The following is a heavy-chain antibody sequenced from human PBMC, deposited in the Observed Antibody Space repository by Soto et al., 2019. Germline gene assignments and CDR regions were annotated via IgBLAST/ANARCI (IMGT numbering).Heavy chain of an antibody. CDR1: GFTFSSYA. Sequence: EVQLLESGGGLVQPGVSLRLSCAASGFTFSSYAMSWVRQAPGRGLEWVSAIRGSGGRTYYAESVKGRLTISRDNSKNTLYLQMNSLRAEVTAVYYCAKDDVLQYYDSSGPGRFDYWGQGTLVTVSS. D-gene: IGHD3-22*01. CDR2: IRGSGGRT. CDR3: AKDDVLQYYDSSGPGRFDY. J-gene: IGHJ4*02. V-gene: IGHV3-23*01.